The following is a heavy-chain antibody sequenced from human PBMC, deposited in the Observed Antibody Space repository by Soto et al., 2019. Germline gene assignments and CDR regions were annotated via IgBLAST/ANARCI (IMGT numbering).Heavy chain of an antibody. CDR3: APDTITVTTHGGNDY. Sequence: QMQLVQSGPEVKKPGTSVKVSCKASGFTFTSSAVQWVRQARGQRLEWIGWIVVGSGNTNYAQKFQERVTITRDMSTSTAYMELSSLRSEDTAVYYCAPDTITVTTHGGNDYWGQGTLVTVSS. CDR1: GFTFTSSA. J-gene: IGHJ4*02. V-gene: IGHV1-58*01. CDR2: IVVGSGNT. D-gene: IGHD4-17*01.